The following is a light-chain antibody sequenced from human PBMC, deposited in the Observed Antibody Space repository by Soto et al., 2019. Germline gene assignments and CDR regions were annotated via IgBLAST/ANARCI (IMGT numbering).Light chain of an antibody. CDR2: DAS. Sequence: EIVLTQSPGTLSLSPGERATPSCRASPSVSSNFLAWYQQKPGQAPRLLIYDASNRATGIPARLSGSGSGTDFTLTISSLEPEDFAVYYCQQRSNWPREVTFGGGTKVDIK. J-gene: IGKJ4*01. CDR3: QQRSNWPREVT. V-gene: IGKV3-11*01. CDR1: PSVSSN.